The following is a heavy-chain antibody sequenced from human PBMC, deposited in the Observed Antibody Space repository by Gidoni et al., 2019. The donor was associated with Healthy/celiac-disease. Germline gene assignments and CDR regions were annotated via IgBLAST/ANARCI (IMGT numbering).Heavy chain of an antibody. J-gene: IGHJ4*02. D-gene: IGHD6-19*01. CDR1: WFSLSTSGMC. CDR2: IDWNDDK. Sequence: QGTWCESGPLPANPTQTLTLTCTSSWFSLSTSGMCVSWIRQPPGKALEWLARIDWNDDKYYSASLKTRLTISKETSKNQVIHTLTNMDPVEAATYYCARIVLESSGWYINDYWGQGTLVTVSS. V-gene: IGHV2-70*15. CDR3: ARIVLESSGWYINDY.